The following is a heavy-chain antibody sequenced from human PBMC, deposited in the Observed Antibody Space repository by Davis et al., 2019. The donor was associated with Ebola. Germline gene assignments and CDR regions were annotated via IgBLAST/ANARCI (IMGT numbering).Heavy chain of an antibody. V-gene: IGHV1-8*01. Sequence: ASVKVSCKASGYTFTSYDINWVRQATGQGLEWMGWMNPNSGNTGYAQKFQGRVTITADESTSTAYMELSSLRSDDTAVYYCAIEGHGLPIWGQGTMVTVSS. D-gene: IGHD5-18*01. CDR3: AIEGHGLPI. CDR1: GYTFTSYD. CDR2: MNPNSGNT. J-gene: IGHJ3*02.